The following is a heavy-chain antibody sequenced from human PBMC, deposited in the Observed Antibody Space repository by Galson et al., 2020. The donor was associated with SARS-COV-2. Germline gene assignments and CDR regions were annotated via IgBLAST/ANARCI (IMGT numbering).Heavy chain of an antibody. D-gene: IGHD6-13*01. Sequence: GESLKISCAASGFTFSSYDMHWVRQATGKGLEWVSAIGTAGDPYYPGSVKGRFTISRENAKNSLYLQMNSLRAGDTAVYYCARGRVYSSSWYYGGMDVWGQGTTVTVSS. J-gene: IGHJ6*02. CDR1: GFTFSSYD. CDR3: ARGRVYSSSWYYGGMDV. V-gene: IGHV3-13*05. CDR2: IGTAGDP.